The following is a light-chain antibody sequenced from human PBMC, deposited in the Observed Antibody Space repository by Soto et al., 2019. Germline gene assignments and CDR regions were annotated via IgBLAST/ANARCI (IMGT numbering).Light chain of an antibody. CDR3: SSHTSSSTLV. Sequence: QSALTQPASVSGSPGQSITISCTGTTSDVGDYNSVSWYQQHPDKAPNLMIYEVSNRPSRVSNRFSGSKSGNTASLTISGLQAEDEADYYCSSHTSSSTLVFGGGTKLTVL. CDR1: TSDVGDYNS. V-gene: IGLV2-14*01. J-gene: IGLJ2*01. CDR2: EVS.